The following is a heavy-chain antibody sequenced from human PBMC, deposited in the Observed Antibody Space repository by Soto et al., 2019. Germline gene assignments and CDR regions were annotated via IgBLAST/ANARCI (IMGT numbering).Heavy chain of an antibody. CDR3: AKDKVPVVVTAPFDY. V-gene: IGHV3-23*01. J-gene: IGHJ4*02. Sequence: PGGSLRLSCAASGFTFSSYAMSWVRQAPGKGLEWVSAISGSGGGIYYADSVKGRFTISRDNSKNTLYLQMNSLRAEDTAVYYCAKDKVPVVVTAPFDYWGQGTLVTVSS. D-gene: IGHD2-21*02. CDR1: GFTFSSYA. CDR2: ISGSGGGI.